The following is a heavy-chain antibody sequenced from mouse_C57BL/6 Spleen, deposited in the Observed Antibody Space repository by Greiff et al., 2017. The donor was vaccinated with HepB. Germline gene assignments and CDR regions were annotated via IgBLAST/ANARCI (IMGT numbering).Heavy chain of an antibody. CDR3: ASRDYSKRYFDY. V-gene: IGHV5-6*01. CDR1: GFTFSRYG. Sequence: EVMLVESGGNLVKPGGSLKLSCAASGFTFSRYGMSWVRQTPDKTLEWVATISSGGSYTYYPDSVKERYTISRDNAKNTLYLQMSSLKSENTAMYYRASRDYSKRYFDYWGQGTTLTV. J-gene: IGHJ2*01. CDR2: ISSGGSYT. D-gene: IGHD2-5*01.